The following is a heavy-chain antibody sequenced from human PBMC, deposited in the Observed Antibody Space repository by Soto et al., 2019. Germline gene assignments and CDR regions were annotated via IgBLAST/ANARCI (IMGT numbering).Heavy chain of an antibody. Sequence: QVQLVQSGAEVKKPGSSVKVSCKASGGTFSSYAISWVRQAPGQGLEWMGGIIPIFGTANYAQKFQGRVTISADESTSTAYMELRSLRSEDTAVYYCARRYPKRGYSYGHIPEDYYGMDVWGQGNTVTVSS. V-gene: IGHV1-69*01. CDR3: ARRYPKRGYSYGHIPEDYYGMDV. CDR1: GGTFSSYA. J-gene: IGHJ6*02. CDR2: IIPIFGTA. D-gene: IGHD5-18*01.